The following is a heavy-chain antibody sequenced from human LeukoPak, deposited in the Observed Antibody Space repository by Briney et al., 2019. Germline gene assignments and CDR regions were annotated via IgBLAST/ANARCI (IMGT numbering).Heavy chain of an antibody. CDR3: ARGRARYGMDV. J-gene: IGHJ6*02. Sequence: ASVKVSCKAYGYTFTSYDINWVRQATGQGLAWMGWMNPNSGNTVYTQRFQGRVTMTRNTSTSTAYMELSDLISEDTAVYYCARGRARYGMDVWGQGTTVTVSS. CDR2: MNPNSGNT. V-gene: IGHV1-8*01. CDR1: GYTFTSYD.